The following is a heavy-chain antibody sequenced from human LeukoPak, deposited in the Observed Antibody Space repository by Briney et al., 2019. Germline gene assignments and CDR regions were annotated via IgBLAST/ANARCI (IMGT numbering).Heavy chain of an antibody. J-gene: IGHJ6*03. CDR1: GGSIRSSNDY. Sequence: SETLSLTCTVSGGSIRSSNDYWGWVRQSPETGLEWIGIVYYTGTTFYNPSLTSRVTISVDTSKRPFSLKMTSVTAADTGIYYCARLVSRETAILPPYYYYMDVWGEGTTVTVSS. V-gene: IGHV4-39*01. D-gene: IGHD2-21*02. CDR3: ARLVSRETAILPPYYYYMDV. CDR2: VYYTGTT.